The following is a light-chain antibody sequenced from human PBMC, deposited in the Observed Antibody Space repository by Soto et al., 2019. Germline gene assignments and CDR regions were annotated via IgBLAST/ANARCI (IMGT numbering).Light chain of an antibody. CDR1: SSDVGGYHY. CDR3: CSYAGSYTLV. CDR2: DVN. Sequence: QSVLTQARSVSGSPGQSVTLSCTGTSSDVGGYHYVSWYQHHPGKAPKIIIYDVNKRPSGVPDRFSGSKSGNTASLTISGLQTEDEADYYCCSYAGSYTLVFGGWTTVTVL. V-gene: IGLV2-11*01. J-gene: IGLJ2*01.